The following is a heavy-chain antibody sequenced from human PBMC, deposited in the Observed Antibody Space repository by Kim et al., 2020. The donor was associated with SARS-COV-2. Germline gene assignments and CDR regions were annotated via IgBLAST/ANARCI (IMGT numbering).Heavy chain of an antibody. CDR2: GT. Sequence: GTNDNHSLRCRVTIAVDTSKNPFSLKLSSVTAADTAVYYCARGQLWLDYWGQGTLVTVSS. V-gene: IGHV4-59*09. J-gene: IGHJ4*02. D-gene: IGHD5-18*01. CDR3: ARGQLWLDY.